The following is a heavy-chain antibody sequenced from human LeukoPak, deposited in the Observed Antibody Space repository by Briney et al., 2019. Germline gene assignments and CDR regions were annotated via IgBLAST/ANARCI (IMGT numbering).Heavy chain of an antibody. D-gene: IGHD3-22*01. V-gene: IGHV3-23*01. Sequence: GGSLRLSCAAYGFTFSSYAMSWVRQAPGKGLEWVSAISGSGGGTYYADSVKGRFTISRDNSKNTLYLQMNSLRAEDTAVYYCATNPHYYDSSGPFHWGQGTLVTVSS. CDR2: ISGSGGGT. CDR1: GFTFSSYA. CDR3: ATNPHYYDSSGPFH. J-gene: IGHJ4*02.